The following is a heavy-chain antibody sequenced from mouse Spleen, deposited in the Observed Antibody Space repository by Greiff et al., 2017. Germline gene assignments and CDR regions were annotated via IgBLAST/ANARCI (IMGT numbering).Heavy chain of an antibody. V-gene: IGHV3-6*01. Sequence: DVHLVESGPGLVKPSQSLSLTCSVTGYSITSGYYWNWIRQFPGNKLEWMGYISYDGSNNYNPSLKNRISITRDTSKNQFFLKLNSVTTEDTATYYCARDYYDGSLYAMDYWGQGTSVTVSS. J-gene: IGHJ4*01. CDR3: ARDYYDGSLYAMDY. CDR1: GYSITSGYY. CDR2: ISYDGSN. D-gene: IGHD1-1*01.